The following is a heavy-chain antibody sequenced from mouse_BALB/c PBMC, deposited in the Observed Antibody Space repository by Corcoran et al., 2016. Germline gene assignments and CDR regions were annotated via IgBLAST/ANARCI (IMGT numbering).Heavy chain of an antibody. CDR2: INTYTGEP. Sequence: QTQLVQTGPELKKPGETVKISCKASGYTFTNYGMNWVKQAPGKGLKWMGWINTYTGEPTYADDFKGRFAFSLETSASTAYLQINNLKNEDTATYCCAREPRAMDYWGQGTSVTVSS. J-gene: IGHJ4*01. CDR1: GYTFTNYG. V-gene: IGHV9-3-1*01. CDR3: AREPRAMDY.